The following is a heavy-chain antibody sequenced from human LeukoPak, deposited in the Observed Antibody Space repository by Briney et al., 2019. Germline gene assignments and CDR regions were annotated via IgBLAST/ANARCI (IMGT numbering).Heavy chain of an antibody. CDR1: GYSISSGYY. J-gene: IGHJ3*02. D-gene: IGHD2-2*01. Sequence: SETLSLTCAVSGYSISSGYYWGWIRQPPGKGLEWIGSIYHSGSTYYNPSLKSRGTISVDTSKNQFSLKLSSVTAADTAVYYCAGVVVPAAIWYAFDIWGQGTMVTVSS. CDR3: AGVVVPAAIWYAFDI. V-gene: IGHV4-38-2*01. CDR2: IYHSGST.